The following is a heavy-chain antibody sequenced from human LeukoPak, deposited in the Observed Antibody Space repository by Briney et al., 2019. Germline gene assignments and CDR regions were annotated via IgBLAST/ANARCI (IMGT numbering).Heavy chain of an antibody. J-gene: IGHJ4*02. CDR1: GYTFTNYD. CDR2: MNPNSGNT. Sequence: ASVKVSCKASGYTFTNYDINWVRQATGQGLEWMGWMNPNSGNTGHAQKFQGRVTMTRNTSITTAYMELSSLRSEDTAVYYCARRRGWPNYFDYWGQGTLVTVSS. CDR3: ARRRGWPNYFDY. D-gene: IGHD6-19*01. V-gene: IGHV1-8*01.